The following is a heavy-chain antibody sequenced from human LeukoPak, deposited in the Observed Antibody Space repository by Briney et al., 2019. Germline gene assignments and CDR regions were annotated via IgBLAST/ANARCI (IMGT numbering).Heavy chain of an antibody. D-gene: IGHD3-22*01. CDR1: GGSISSYY. CDR3: ARDLYYDSSGSDI. J-gene: IGHJ3*02. CDR2: IYYSGST. V-gene: IGHV4-59*01. Sequence: PSETLSLTCTVSGGSISSYYWSWIRQPPGKGLEWIGYIYYSGSTNYNPSLKSRVTISVDTSKNQFSLKLSSVTAADTAVYYCARDLYYDSSGSDIWGQGTMVTVSS.